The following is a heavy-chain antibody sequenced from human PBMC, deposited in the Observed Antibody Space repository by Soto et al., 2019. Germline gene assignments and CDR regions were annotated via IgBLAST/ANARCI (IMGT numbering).Heavy chain of an antibody. V-gene: IGHV3-11*01. Sequence: QVRLVESGGGLVKPGGSLRLSCAASGFSFSDYYMSWLRQAPGKGLEWVSYISSSGSTIQYADSVKGRFTISRANAKNSLYVQIHCLRAEVTAIYYFARVRVLGAHGLDVWGQGTTVTGSS. CDR3: ARVRVLGAHGLDV. CDR2: ISSSGSTI. J-gene: IGHJ6*02. D-gene: IGHD3-3*01. CDR1: GFSFSDYY.